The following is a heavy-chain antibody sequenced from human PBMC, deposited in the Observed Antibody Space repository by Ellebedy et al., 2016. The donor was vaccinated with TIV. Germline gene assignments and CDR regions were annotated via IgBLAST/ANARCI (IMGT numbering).Heavy chain of an antibody. Sequence: SETLSLXXTVSGHSISNGYYWGWIRQSPGKGLEWIGSMYHSGSTYYNPSLKSRVTRSVDTSKNQFSLKMTSVTAADTAVYYCARFASGYYLQAFDIWGQGTMVTVSS. V-gene: IGHV4-38-2*02. D-gene: IGHD3-3*01. CDR2: MYHSGST. CDR3: ARFASGYYLQAFDI. J-gene: IGHJ3*02. CDR1: GHSISNGYY.